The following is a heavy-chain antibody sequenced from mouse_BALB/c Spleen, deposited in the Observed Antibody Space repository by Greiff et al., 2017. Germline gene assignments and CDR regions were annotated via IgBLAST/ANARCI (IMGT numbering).Heavy chain of an antibody. Sequence: EVQVVESGGGLVQPGGSRKLSCAASGFTFSSFGMHWVRQAPEKGLEWVAYISSGSSTIYYADTVKGRFTISRDNPKNTLFLQMTSLRSEDTAMYYCARWGSTVGMDYWGQGTSVTVSS. V-gene: IGHV5-17*02. CDR3: ARWGSTVGMDY. CDR2: ISSGSSTI. J-gene: IGHJ4*01. D-gene: IGHD1-1*01. CDR1: GFTFSSFG.